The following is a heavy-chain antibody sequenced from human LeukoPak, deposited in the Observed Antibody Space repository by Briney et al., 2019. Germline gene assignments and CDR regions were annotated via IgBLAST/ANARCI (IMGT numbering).Heavy chain of an antibody. J-gene: IGHJ6*02. CDR1: GGTFSSYA. V-gene: IGHV1-69*13. CDR3: AREQARITMIVVVPKDYYGMDV. Sequence: SVKFSCKASGGTFSSYAISWVRQAPGQGLEWMGGIIPIFGTANYAQKFQGRVTITADESTSTAYMELSSLRSEDTAVYYCAREQARITMIVVVPKDYYGMDVWGQGTTVTVSS. D-gene: IGHD3-22*01. CDR2: IIPIFGTA.